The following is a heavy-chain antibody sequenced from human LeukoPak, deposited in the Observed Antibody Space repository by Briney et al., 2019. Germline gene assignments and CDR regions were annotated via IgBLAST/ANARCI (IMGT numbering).Heavy chain of an antibody. CDR3: AYWSSSSWNY. CDR2: IKSKTDGGTT. V-gene: IGHV3-15*01. CDR1: GFTFSNAW. D-gene: IGHD6-13*01. J-gene: IGHJ4*02. Sequence: PGGSLRLSCAASGFTFSNAWMSWVRQAPGKGLEWLGRIKSKTDGGTTDYAAPVKGRFTISRDDSKNTLYLQMNSLKTEDTAVYYCAYWSSSSWNYWGQGTLVTVPS.